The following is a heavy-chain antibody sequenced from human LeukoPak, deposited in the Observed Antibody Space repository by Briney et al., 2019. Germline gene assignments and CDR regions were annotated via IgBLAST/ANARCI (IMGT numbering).Heavy chain of an antibody. CDR2: IRSKTDGGTA. D-gene: IGHD3/OR15-3a*01. Sequence: ETLSLTCTVSGGSISSYYWSWVRQAPGKGLDWVGRIRSKTDGGTADHAASVKGRFTISRDDSKNMLYLQMNSLKTEDTAVYYCSTWTDLYDYWGQGTLVTVSS. J-gene: IGHJ4*02. V-gene: IGHV3-15*01. CDR3: STWTDLYDY. CDR1: GGSISSYY.